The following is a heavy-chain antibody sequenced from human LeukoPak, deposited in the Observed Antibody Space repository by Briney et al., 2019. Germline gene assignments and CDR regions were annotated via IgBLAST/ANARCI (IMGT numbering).Heavy chain of an antibody. V-gene: IGHV4-59*01. CDR2: IYYSGST. J-gene: IGHJ3*02. D-gene: IGHD1-7*01. CDR1: GVSFSGYY. Sequence: SETLSLTCAVYGVSFSGYYWSWIRQPPGKGLEWIGYIYYSGSTNYNPSLKSRVTISVDTSKNQFSLKLSSVTAADTAAYYCARVLELRKGCDAFDIWGQGTMVTVSS. CDR3: ARVLELRKGCDAFDI.